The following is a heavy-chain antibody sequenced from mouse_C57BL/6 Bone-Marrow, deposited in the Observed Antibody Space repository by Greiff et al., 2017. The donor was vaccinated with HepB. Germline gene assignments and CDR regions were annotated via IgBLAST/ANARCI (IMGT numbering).Heavy chain of an antibody. D-gene: IGHD3-3*01. Sequence: VQLQQSGPELVKPGASVKIPCKASGYTFTDYNMDWVKQSHGMSLEWIGDINPNNGGTIYNQKFKGKATLTVDKSSSTAYMELRSLTSEDTAVYYCAKRGHDYYAMDYWGQGTSVTVSS. V-gene: IGHV1-18*01. CDR3: AKRGHDYYAMDY. CDR2: INPNNGGT. CDR1: GYTFTDYN. J-gene: IGHJ4*01.